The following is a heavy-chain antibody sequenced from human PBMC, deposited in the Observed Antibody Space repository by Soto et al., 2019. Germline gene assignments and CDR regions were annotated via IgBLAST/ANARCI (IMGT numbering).Heavy chain of an antibody. D-gene: IGHD1-26*01. CDR1: GYTFVNYG. Sequence: GASVKVSCKASGYTFVNYGINWVRQAPGQGLEWLGWIRAYNGATNYAQKIEGRVTMTTDTSTNTAYLDLRSLRSDDTAVYFCAIDYVERVGSTVAFDIWGQGTMVTVSS. J-gene: IGHJ3*02. CDR2: IRAYNGAT. V-gene: IGHV1-18*01. CDR3: AIDYVERVGSTVAFDI.